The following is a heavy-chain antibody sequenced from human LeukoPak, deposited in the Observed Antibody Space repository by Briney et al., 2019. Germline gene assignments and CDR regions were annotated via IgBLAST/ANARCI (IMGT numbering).Heavy chain of an antibody. V-gene: IGHV3-66*01. D-gene: IGHD1-26*01. J-gene: IGHJ4*02. CDR3: AREASGSYSLDY. CDR2: IYSGGST. Sequence: GGSLRLSCAASGFTFSSYAMSWVRQAPGKGLEWVSVIYSGGSTYYADSVKGRFTISRDNSKNTLYLQMNSLRAEDTAVYYCAREASGSYSLDYWGQGTLVTVSS. CDR1: GFTFSSYA.